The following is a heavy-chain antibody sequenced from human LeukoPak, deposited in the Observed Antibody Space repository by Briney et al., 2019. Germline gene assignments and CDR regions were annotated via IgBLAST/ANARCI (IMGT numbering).Heavy chain of an antibody. V-gene: IGHV4-59*12. Sequence: SETLSLTCTVSGGSISSYYWSWIRQPPGKGLEWIGYIYYSGSTNYNPSLKSRVTISVDTSKNQVSLRLTSMTAADTAVYYCARCRDGGRGEAADYWGQGTLVAVSS. CDR1: GGSISSYY. D-gene: IGHD4-23*01. J-gene: IGHJ4*02. CDR2: IYYSGST. CDR3: ARCRDGGRGEAADY.